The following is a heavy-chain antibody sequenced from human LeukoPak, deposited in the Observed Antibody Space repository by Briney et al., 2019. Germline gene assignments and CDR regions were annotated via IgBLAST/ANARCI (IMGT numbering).Heavy chain of an antibody. CDR1: GYTFTGYY. Sequence: ASVKVSCKASGYTFTGYYMHWVRQAPGQGLEWMGWINPNSGGTNYAQKFQGRVTMTRDTSISTAYMELSRLRSEDTAVYYCARHGSSGWYAPNWFDPWGQGTLVTVSS. V-gene: IGHV1-2*02. D-gene: IGHD6-19*01. CDR3: ARHGSSGWYAPNWFDP. J-gene: IGHJ5*02. CDR2: INPNSGGT.